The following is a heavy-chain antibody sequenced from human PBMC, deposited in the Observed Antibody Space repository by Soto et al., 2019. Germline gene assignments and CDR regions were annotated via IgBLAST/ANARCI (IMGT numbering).Heavy chain of an antibody. J-gene: IGHJ5*02. Sequence: GGSLRLSCAASGFTFSSYGMHWVRQAPGKGLEWVAVISYDGSNKYYADSVKGRFTISRDNSKNTLYLQMNSLRAEDTAVYYCAKEAGRYFTHNWFDPWGQGTLVTVSS. V-gene: IGHV3-30*18. CDR2: ISYDGSNK. D-gene: IGHD3-9*01. CDR1: GFTFSSYG. CDR3: AKEAGRYFTHNWFDP.